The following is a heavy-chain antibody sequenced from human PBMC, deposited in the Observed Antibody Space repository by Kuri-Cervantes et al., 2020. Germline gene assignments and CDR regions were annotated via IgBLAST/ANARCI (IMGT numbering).Heavy chain of an antibody. D-gene: IGHD5-24*01. CDR1: GFTFTSSA. J-gene: IGHJ4*02. V-gene: IGHV1-58*01. CDR2: IVVGSGNT. CDR3: ARGVEMATITFDY. Sequence: SVKVSCKASGFTFTSSAVQWVRQARGQRLEWIGWIVVGSGNTNYTQKFQERVTITRDMSTSTAYMELSSLRSEDTAVYYCARGVEMATITFDYWGQGTLVTVSS.